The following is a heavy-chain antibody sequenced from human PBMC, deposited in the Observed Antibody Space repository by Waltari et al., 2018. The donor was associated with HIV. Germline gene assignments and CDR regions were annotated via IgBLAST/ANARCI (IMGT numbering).Heavy chain of an antibody. D-gene: IGHD5-18*01. J-gene: IGHJ4*02. CDR3: ARYSYGPAGYFDY. V-gene: IGHV4-39*01. Sequence: QLQLQESGPGLVKPSETLSLTCTVSGGSISSSSYYWGWIRQPPGKGLEWIGSIYYSGSTDYNPSLKSRVTISVDTSKNQFSLKLSSVTAADTAVYYCARYSYGPAGYFDYWGQGTLVTVSS. CDR1: GGSISSSSYY. CDR2: IYYSGST.